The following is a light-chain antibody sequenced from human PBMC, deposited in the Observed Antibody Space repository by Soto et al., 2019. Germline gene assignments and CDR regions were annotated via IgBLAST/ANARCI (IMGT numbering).Light chain of an antibody. J-gene: IGKJ1*01. CDR1: QSVSSN. CDR2: GAS. CDR3: QQYNNWPRT. Sequence: EIVMTQSPATLSVSPGERATLSSRASQSVSSNLAWYQQKPGQAPRLLIYGASTRATGIPVRFSGSGSGTEFTLTISSLQSEDFAVYYCQQYNNWPRTFGQGTKVEIK. V-gene: IGKV3-15*01.